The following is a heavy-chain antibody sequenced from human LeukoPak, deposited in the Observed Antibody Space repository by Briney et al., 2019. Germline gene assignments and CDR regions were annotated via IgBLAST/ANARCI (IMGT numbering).Heavy chain of an antibody. CDR2: IFYTGTT. J-gene: IGHJ4*02. CDR3: ARGRFGGPDYPPFDY. CDR1: GGSISNSNYY. D-gene: IGHD2-15*01. Sequence: SATLSLTCTVSGGSISNSNYYWGWLRQPPGKELEWIGNIFYTGTTYYTPSFKSRVTIAVDKSKNQFSLKLSSVTAADTAVYYCARGRFGGPDYPPFDYWGQGTLVTVSS. V-gene: IGHV4-39*01.